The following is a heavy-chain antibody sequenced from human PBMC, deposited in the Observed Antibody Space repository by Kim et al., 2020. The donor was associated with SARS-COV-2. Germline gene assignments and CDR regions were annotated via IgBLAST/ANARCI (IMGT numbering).Heavy chain of an antibody. CDR2: VNPNSRGT. V-gene: IGHV1-2*06. Sequence: ASVKVSCKPSGYIFSDYYVHWVRQAPGQGLEWMGRVNPNSRGTNYARKFQGRVTMTRDTSVNAAYMELSGLISDDPAIYYCATSFGEVIVYFAHWGQGTL. CDR3: ATSFGEVIVYFAH. D-gene: IGHD3-16*02. CDR1: GYIFSDYY. J-gene: IGHJ4*02.